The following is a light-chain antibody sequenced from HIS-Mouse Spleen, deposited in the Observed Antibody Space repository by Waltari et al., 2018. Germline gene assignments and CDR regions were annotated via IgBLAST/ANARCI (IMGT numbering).Light chain of an antibody. CDR2: EVS. J-gene: IGLJ3*02. V-gene: IGLV2-18*01. Sequence: QSALTQPPSVSGSPGQSVTIPCTGTSSDVGRYNRVSWYQQPPGTAPKLMIYEVSNRPSGVPDRFSGSKSGNTASLTISGLQAEDEADYYCSLYTSSSTWVFGGGTKLTVL. CDR1: SSDVGRYNR. CDR3: SLYTSSSTWV.